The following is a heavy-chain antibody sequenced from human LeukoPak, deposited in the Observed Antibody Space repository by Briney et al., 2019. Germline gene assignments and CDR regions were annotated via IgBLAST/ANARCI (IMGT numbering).Heavy chain of an antibody. V-gene: IGHV1-2*02. J-gene: IGHJ3*02. CDR3: ARSRWYYYDSSGSAFDI. CDR1: GYTFTGYY. CDR2: INPNSGGT. Sequence: ASVKVSCKASGYTFTGYYMHWVRQAPGQGLEWMGWINPNSGGTKYAQKFQGRVTMTRDTSISTAYMELSRLRSDDTAVYYCARSRWYYYDSSGSAFDIWGQGTMVTVSS. D-gene: IGHD3-22*01.